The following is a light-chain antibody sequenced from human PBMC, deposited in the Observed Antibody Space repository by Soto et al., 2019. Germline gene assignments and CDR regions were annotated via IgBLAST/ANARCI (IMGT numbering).Light chain of an antibody. J-gene: IGKJ1*01. CDR3: HQYGVSPVT. V-gene: IGKV3-20*01. CDR2: GAS. Sequence: EIVLTQSPGTLSLSPGERVTLSCRASQGVDNYLAWYQQKPVQAPRLLIYGASSRATGIPDRFSGSGYGTDFTLTISRLEPEDFAVYYCHQYGVSPVTF. CDR1: QGVDNY.